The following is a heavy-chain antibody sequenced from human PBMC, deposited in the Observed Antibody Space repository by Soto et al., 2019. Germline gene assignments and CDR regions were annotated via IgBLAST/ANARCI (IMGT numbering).Heavy chain of an antibody. CDR3: ARDGLYSSSPPSWFXP. Sequence: GASVKVSCKASGYTFTSYFISWVRQAPGQGLEWMGWISTYNGNTNYAQKLQGRVTMTTDTSTSTAYMELRSLRSDDTAVYYCARDGLYSSSPPSWFXPWGQGTLVTVSS. D-gene: IGHD6-6*01. V-gene: IGHV1-18*01. J-gene: IGHJ5*02. CDR1: GYTFTSYF. CDR2: ISTYNGNT.